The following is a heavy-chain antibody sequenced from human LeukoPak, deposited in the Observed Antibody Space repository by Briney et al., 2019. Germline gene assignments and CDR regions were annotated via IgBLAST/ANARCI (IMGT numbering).Heavy chain of an antibody. CDR2: ISGSGGST. Sequence: GGSLRLSCAASGFTFSSYSMNCVRQAPGKGLEWVSAISGSGGSTYYADSVKGRFTISRDNSKNTLYLQMNSLRAEDTAVYYCAKDGKDYYGSGSYPVDAFDIWGQGTMVTVSS. J-gene: IGHJ3*02. CDR1: GFTFSSYS. D-gene: IGHD3-10*01. CDR3: AKDGKDYYGSGSYPVDAFDI. V-gene: IGHV3-23*01.